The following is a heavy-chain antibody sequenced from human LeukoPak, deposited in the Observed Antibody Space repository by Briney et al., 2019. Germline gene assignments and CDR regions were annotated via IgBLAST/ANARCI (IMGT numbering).Heavy chain of an antibody. CDR3: AKGGGDCSSTSCYPNN. D-gene: IGHD2-2*01. J-gene: IGHJ3*01. CDR1: GFTFSSYG. CDR2: IRYDGSNK. Sequence: GGSLRLSCAASGFTFSSYGMHWVRQAPGKGLEWVAFIRYDGSNKYYADSVKGRFTLSRDNSKNTLYLQMNSLRAEDTAVYYCAKGGGDCSSTSCYPNNWGQGTMVTVSS. V-gene: IGHV3-30*02.